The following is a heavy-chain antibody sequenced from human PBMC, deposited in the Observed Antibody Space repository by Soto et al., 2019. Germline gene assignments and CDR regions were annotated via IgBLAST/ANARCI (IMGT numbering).Heavy chain of an antibody. CDR1: GFTFSNAW. Sequence: GGSLRLSCAASGFTFSNAWMSWVRQAPGKGLEWVGRIKSKTDGGTTDYAAPVKGRFTISRDDSKNTLYLQMNSLKTEDTAVYYCTTAGYCSGGSCYPEDYYYYYMDVWGKGTTVTVSS. J-gene: IGHJ6*03. CDR2: IKSKTDGGTT. D-gene: IGHD2-15*01. CDR3: TTAGYCSGGSCYPEDYYYYYMDV. V-gene: IGHV3-15*01.